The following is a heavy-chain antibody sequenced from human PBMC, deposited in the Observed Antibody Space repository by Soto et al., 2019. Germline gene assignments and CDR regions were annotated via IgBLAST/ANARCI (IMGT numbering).Heavy chain of an antibody. D-gene: IGHD2-8*02. V-gene: IGHV1-18*01. CDR3: ARGAPGLVLDY. Sequence: GASVKVSCKTSGYTFTRYGISWVRQAPGQGLEWMGWISGYDGRTNFAQKFQGRVTITRDTSASTAYMELSSLRSEDTAVYYCARGAPGLVLDYWGQGTLVTVSS. J-gene: IGHJ4*02. CDR2: ISGYDGRT. CDR1: GYTFTRYG.